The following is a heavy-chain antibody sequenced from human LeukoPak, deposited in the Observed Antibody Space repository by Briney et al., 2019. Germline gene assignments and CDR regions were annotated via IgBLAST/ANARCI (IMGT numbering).Heavy chain of an antibody. V-gene: IGHV3-9*01. CDR1: GFTFDDYA. Sequence: GGSLRLSCAASGFTFDDYAMHWVRQAPGKGLEWVSGISWNSGSIGYADSVKGRFTISRDNAKNSLYPQMNSLRAEDTALYYCAESSSSLEGGAFDIWGQGTMVTVSS. J-gene: IGHJ3*02. CDR3: AESSSSLEGGAFDI. CDR2: ISWNSGSI. D-gene: IGHD6-13*01.